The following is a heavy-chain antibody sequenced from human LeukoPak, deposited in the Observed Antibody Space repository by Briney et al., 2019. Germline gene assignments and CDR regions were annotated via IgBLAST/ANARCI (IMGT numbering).Heavy chain of an antibody. CDR2: IYYSGST. CDR1: GDSINYRNYY. CDR3: ARGLRYSGGMDV. J-gene: IGHJ6*02. Sequence: SETLSLTCSVSGDSINYRNYYWGWLRQPPGKGLEWIGSIYYSGSTYNNPSIKSRVLKSRVTISVDTSKNQFSLELSSVTAADTAVYYCARGLRYSGGMDVWGQGNHGHRLL. V-gene: IGHV4-39*07. D-gene: IGHD1-1*01.